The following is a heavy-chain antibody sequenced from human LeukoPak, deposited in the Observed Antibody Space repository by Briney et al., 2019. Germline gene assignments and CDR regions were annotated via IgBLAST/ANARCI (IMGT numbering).Heavy chain of an antibody. Sequence: GGSLRLSCAASGFTFSSYSMNWVRQAPGKGLEWVSSISSSSSYIYYADSVKGRFTISRDNAKNSLYLQMNSLRAEDTAVYYCARAKTYYYDSSGVKRTKAGAFDIWGQGTMVTVSS. CDR2: ISSSSSYI. V-gene: IGHV3-21*01. D-gene: IGHD3-22*01. J-gene: IGHJ3*02. CDR3: ARAKTYYYDSSGVKRTKAGAFDI. CDR1: GFTFSSYS.